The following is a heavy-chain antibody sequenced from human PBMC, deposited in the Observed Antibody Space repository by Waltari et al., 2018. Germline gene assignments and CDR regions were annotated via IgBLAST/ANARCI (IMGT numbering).Heavy chain of an antibody. CDR2: IKEDGSEK. V-gene: IGHV3-7*01. CDR3: AKGGGPHY. Sequence: EVRLVESGGGLVQPGGSLRLSCSASGIIFSNYWMSWVSQPPGKGLEWVADIKEDGSEKYYVDSVKGRFTISRDNAKNSVYLQMSNLRVDDTAVYYCAKGGGPHYWGQGTLVTVSS. D-gene: IGHD1-26*01. J-gene: IGHJ4*02. CDR1: GIIFSNYW.